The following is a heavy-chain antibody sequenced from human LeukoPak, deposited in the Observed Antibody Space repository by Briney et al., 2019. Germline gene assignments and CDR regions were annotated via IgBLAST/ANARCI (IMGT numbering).Heavy chain of an antibody. D-gene: IGHD6-19*01. CDR2: ISGGGVST. Sequence: PEGSLRLSCAASGFTFKNYVMSWVRQAPGKGLEWVSAISGGGVSTYHADSVKGRFTISRDNSKNTLYLQMNSLRAEDTAVYYCAKHLAVGHWYFDVWGRGTLVTVSS. CDR3: AKHLAVGHWYFDV. J-gene: IGHJ2*01. V-gene: IGHV3-23*01. CDR1: GFTFKNYV.